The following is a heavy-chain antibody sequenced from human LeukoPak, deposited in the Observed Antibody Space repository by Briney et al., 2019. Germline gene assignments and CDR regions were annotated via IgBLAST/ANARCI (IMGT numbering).Heavy chain of an antibody. J-gene: IGHJ4*02. CDR3: ARVYCGGDCYFVTVGY. CDR2: ISSSSSYI. V-gene: IGHV3-21*01. D-gene: IGHD2-21*02. CDR1: GFTFSSYS. Sequence: GGSLRLSCAASGFTFSSYSMNWVRQAPGKGLEWVSSISSSSSYIYYADSVKGRLTISRDNAKNSLYLQMNSLRAEDTAVYYCARVYCGGDCYFVTVGYWGQGTLVTVSS.